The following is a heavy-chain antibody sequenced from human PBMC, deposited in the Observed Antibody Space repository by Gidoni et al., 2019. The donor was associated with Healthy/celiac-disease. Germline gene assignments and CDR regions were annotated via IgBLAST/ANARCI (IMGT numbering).Heavy chain of an antibody. CDR3: ARGAGLDYPGNYYFDY. D-gene: IGHD4-17*01. CDR1: GGSISSYY. J-gene: IGHJ4*02. V-gene: IGHV4-59*01. Sequence: LVKPSETLSLTCTVSGGSISSYYWSWIRQPPGKGLEWIGYIDYSGSTNYNPSLKSRVTISVDTSMNQFSLKLSSVTAADTAVYYCARGAGLDYPGNYYFDYWGQGTLVTVSS. CDR2: IDYSGST.